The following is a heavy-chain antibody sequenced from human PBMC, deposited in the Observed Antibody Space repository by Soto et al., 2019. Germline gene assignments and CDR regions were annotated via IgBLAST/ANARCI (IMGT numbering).Heavy chain of an antibody. CDR1: GDSVSSNSAA. CDR3: ASQALRGGIWFDP. Sequence: SQTLSLTCAISGDSVSSNSAAWNWIRQSPSRGLEWLGRTYYRSQWYHDYAVSVKSRITISPDTSTNQFSLQLSAVTPEDTAVYYCASQALRGGIWFDPWGQGSLVTVSS. J-gene: IGHJ5*02. V-gene: IGHV6-1*01. D-gene: IGHD3-10*01. CDR2: TYYRSQWYH.